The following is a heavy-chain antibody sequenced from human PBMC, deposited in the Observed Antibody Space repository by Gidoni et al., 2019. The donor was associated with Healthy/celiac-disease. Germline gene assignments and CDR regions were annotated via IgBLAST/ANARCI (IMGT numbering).Heavy chain of an antibody. CDR2: IYYSGST. CDR1: GGSISSSSYY. V-gene: IGHV4-39*01. J-gene: IGHJ4*02. D-gene: IGHD6-19*01. Sequence: QLQLQESGPGLVKPSASLSLTCTVSGGSISSSSYYWGWIRQPPGKGLEWIGSIYYSGSTYYNPSLKSRVTISVDTSKNQFSLKLSSVTAADTAVYYCARLPGWYASFYFDYWGQGTLVTVSS. CDR3: ARLPGWYASFYFDY.